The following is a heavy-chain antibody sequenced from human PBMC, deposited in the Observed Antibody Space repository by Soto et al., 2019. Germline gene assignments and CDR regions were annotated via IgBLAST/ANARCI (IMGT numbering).Heavy chain of an antibody. V-gene: IGHV4-34*01. D-gene: IGHD3-10*01. Sequence: PSETLSLTCAVYGGSFSGYYWIWIRQPPGKGLEWIGEINHSGSTNYNPSLKSRVAISVDTSKNQFSLKLSSVTAADTAVYYCARGLMVRGVPPSDAFDIWGQGTMVTVSS. J-gene: IGHJ3*02. CDR3: ARGLMVRGVPPSDAFDI. CDR2: INHSGST. CDR1: GGSFSGYY.